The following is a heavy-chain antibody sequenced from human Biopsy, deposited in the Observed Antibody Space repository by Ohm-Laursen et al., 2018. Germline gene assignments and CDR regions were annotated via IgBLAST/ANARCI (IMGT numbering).Heavy chain of an antibody. CDR3: TRDLQTRAETFDS. J-gene: IGHJ5*01. V-gene: IGHV1-18*01. D-gene: IGHD4-11*01. CDR1: GYAYSDYG. CDR2: ISGLNGIK. Sequence: ASVKVSCKTSGYAYSDYGVSWVRQAPRQGLEWVGWISGLNGIKTSASKFQGRLTMTTDRSASTAYMELRGLRSDDTAVYYCTRDLQTRAETFDSWGQGTLVIVSS.